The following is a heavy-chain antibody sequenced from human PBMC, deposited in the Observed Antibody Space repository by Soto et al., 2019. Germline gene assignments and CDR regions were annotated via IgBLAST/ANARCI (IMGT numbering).Heavy chain of an antibody. D-gene: IGHD3-10*01. J-gene: IGHJ6*02. V-gene: IGHV1-69*01. Sequence: QVQVVQSGVEVRRPGSSVKVSCKASGDTFKNCVISWVRQAPGQCLEWMGGIIPLFGTTDFAQRFQGRLTITTDESTTTAHMELSRLRSEDTATYYCAAELGFGKLSVVWGQGTTVIVSS. CDR1: GDTFKNCV. CDR2: IIPLFGTT. CDR3: AAELGFGKLSVV.